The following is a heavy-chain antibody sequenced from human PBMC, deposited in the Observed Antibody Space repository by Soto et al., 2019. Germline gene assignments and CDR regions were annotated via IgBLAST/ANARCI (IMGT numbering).Heavy chain of an antibody. Sequence: QVRLQESGPGLVKPSETLSLTCTVSGGSISSYYWSWIRQPPGKGLEWIGYMYNTGSTIYNPSLTSRVTISVDTSKKQFFLKLNSVTAADTAVYYCARDLWGYCGADCYPLDVWGQGTTVTVSS. D-gene: IGHD2-21*02. CDR3: ARDLWGYCGADCYPLDV. CDR1: GGSISSYY. CDR2: MYNTGST. J-gene: IGHJ6*02. V-gene: IGHV4-59*01.